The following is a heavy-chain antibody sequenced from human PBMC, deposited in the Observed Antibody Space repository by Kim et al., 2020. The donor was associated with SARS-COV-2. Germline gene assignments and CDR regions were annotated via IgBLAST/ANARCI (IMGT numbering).Heavy chain of an antibody. J-gene: IGHJ4*02. CDR3: ARLGLYYDSSGYFFDY. Sequence: LQGRVTMTTDTSTSTAYMELRSLRSDDTAVYYCARLGLYYDSSGYFFDYWGQGTLVTVSS. V-gene: IGHV1-18*01. D-gene: IGHD3-22*01.